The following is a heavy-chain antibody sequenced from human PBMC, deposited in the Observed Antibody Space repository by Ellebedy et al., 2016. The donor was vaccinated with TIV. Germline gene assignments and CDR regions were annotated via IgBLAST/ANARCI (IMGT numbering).Heavy chain of an antibody. CDR2: INPNSGGT. CDR3: ARSSRVVSGMDV. CDR1: GYTFTGYY. J-gene: IGHJ6*02. D-gene: IGHD6-19*01. Sequence: ASVKVSCXASGYTFTGYYMHWVRQAPGQGLEWMGWINPNSGGTNYAQKFQGWVTMTRDTSISTAYMELSRLRSDDTAVYYCARSSRVVSGMDVWGQGTTVTVSS. V-gene: IGHV1-2*04.